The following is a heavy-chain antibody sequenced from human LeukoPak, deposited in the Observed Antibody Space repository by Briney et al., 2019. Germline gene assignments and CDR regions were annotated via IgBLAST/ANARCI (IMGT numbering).Heavy chain of an antibody. CDR1: GGSISSYY. Sequence: SETLSLTCTVSGGSISSYYWSWIRQPAGKGLEWIGRIYTSGSTNYNPSLKSRVTMSVDTSKNQFSLKLSSVTAADTAVYYCARDQSSSWYGSGPYWYFDLWGRGTLVTVSS. CDR2: IYTSGST. D-gene: IGHD6-13*01. J-gene: IGHJ2*01. CDR3: ARDQSSSWYGSGPYWYFDL. V-gene: IGHV4-4*07.